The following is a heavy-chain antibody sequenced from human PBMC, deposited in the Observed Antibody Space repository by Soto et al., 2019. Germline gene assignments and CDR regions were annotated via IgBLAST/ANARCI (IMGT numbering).Heavy chain of an antibody. CDR3: ARVVDSGYYYFDY. D-gene: IGHD3-9*01. CDR2: IYYSGST. CDR1: GGSISSGDYY. Sequence: QVQLQESGPGLVKPSQTLSLTCTVSGGSISSGDYYWSWIRQPPGKGLEWIGYIYYSGSTHYNPSLQNRVTISVDTSNNHFSLKLSSVTAADTAVYYFARVVDSGYYYFDYWGQGTLVTVSS. V-gene: IGHV4-30-4*01. J-gene: IGHJ4*02.